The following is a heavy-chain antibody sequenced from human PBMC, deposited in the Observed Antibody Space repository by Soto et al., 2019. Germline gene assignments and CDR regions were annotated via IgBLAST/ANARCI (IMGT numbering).Heavy chain of an antibody. J-gene: IGHJ4*02. D-gene: IGHD2-21*02. V-gene: IGHV3-30-3*01. CDR1: GFTFSSYA. CDR3: ARETEGIAS. CDR2: ILYDGSYD. Sequence: QVQLVESGGAVVQPGRSLRLSCAASGFTFSSYAMHWVRQAPGKGLEWVAVILYDGSYDYYADSVKGRFTISRDNSKSTLYLQMNSLRPEDTAVYYCARETEGIASWGQGTLVTVSS.